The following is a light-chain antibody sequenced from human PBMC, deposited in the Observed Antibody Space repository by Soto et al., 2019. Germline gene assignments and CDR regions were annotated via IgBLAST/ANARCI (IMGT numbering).Light chain of an antibody. CDR2: LNRDGSH. V-gene: IGLV4-69*01. CDR3: QTWGTGILI. CDR1: SGHSNYA. J-gene: IGLJ2*01. Sequence: QLVLTQSPSASASLGASVKLTCTLSSGHSNYAIAWHQQQPEKGPRYLMKLNRDGSHSKGDGIPNRFSGSSSGAERYLTIPSLQSEDEADYYCQTWGTGILIFGGGTKLTVL.